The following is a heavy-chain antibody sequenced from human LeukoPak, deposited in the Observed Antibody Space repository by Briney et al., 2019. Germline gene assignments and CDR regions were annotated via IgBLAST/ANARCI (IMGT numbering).Heavy chain of an antibody. CDR3: ARVSYSSGYYYMDV. Sequence: PSETLSLTCTVSGGSISSSSYYWGWIRQPPGKGLEWIGSIYYSGSTYYNPSLKSRVTISVDTSKNQFSLKLSSVTAADTAVYYCARVSYSSGYYYMDVWGKGTTVTVSS. J-gene: IGHJ6*03. CDR1: GGSISSSSYY. CDR2: IYYSGST. D-gene: IGHD6-19*01. V-gene: IGHV4-39*07.